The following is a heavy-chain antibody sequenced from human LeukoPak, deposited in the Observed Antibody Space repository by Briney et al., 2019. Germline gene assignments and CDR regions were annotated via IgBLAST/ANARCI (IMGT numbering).Heavy chain of an antibody. D-gene: IGHD5-12*01. J-gene: IGHJ4*02. CDR3: ARRDIVATISM. CDR2: IFYSGNT. Sequence: SETLSLTCTVSGGSISSSSYYWAWIRQPPGKGLEWIGSIFYSGNTFYNLSLKSRVTISADTSKNQFSLKLSSVTAADTAVYYCARRDIVATISMWGQGTLVTVSS. V-gene: IGHV4-39*01. CDR1: GGSISSSSYY.